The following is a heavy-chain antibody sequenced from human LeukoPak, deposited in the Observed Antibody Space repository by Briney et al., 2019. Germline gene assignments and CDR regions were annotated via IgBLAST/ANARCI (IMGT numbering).Heavy chain of an antibody. V-gene: IGHV3-7*01. J-gene: IGHJ4*02. CDR1: GFTFSSFW. Sequence: GGSLRLSCAASGFTFSSFWMSWVRQVPGKGLEWVANIKDDGSGNHHVDSVRGRFTISRDNAKNSLYLQMNSLRAEDTAVYYCATNGHSHANWGQGTLVTVSS. D-gene: IGHD2-2*01. CDR2: IKDDGSGN. CDR3: ATNGHSHAN.